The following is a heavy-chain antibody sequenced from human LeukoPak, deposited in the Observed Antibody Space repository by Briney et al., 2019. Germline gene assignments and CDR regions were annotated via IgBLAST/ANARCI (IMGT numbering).Heavy chain of an antibody. V-gene: IGHV3-7*03. CDR3: ARGYSSGLDY. J-gene: IGHJ4*02. CDR1: GFTFSNYW. D-gene: IGHD6-19*01. CDR2: INHNGNVN. Sequence: GGSLRLSCVASGFTFSNYWMHWVRQAPGKGLEWVASINHNGNVNYYVDSVKGRFTISRDNAKNSLYLQMSNLRAEDTAVYYCARGYSSGLDYWGQGTLVTVSS.